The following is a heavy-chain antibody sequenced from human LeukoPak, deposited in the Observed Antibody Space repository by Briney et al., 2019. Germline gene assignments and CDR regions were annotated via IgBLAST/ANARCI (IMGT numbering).Heavy chain of an antibody. Sequence: SGKVSCKAAGGTFSSHAINWVRQAPGQGLEWMGRIIPILDITNYAQKFQGRVTIIADKSTSTAYMELSSLRSEDTAVYYCAREVVVASIPNFDYWGQGTLVTVSS. D-gene: IGHD6-19*01. V-gene: IGHV1-69*04. J-gene: IGHJ4*02. CDR2: IIPILDIT. CDR1: GGTFSSHA. CDR3: AREVVVASIPNFDY.